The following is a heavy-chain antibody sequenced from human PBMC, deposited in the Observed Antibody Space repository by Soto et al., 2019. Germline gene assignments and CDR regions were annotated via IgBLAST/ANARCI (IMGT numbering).Heavy chain of an antibody. CDR2: ISGSGGST. J-gene: IGHJ4*02. CDR3: AKGLEITMIGGRVDY. V-gene: IGHV3-23*01. CDR1: GFTFSSYA. D-gene: IGHD3-22*01. Sequence: GGSLRLSCAASGFTFSSYAMSWVRQAPGKGLEWVSAISGSGGSTYYADSVKGRFTISRDNSKNTLYLQMNSLRAEDTAVYYCAKGLEITMIGGRVDYWGQGTLVTVSS.